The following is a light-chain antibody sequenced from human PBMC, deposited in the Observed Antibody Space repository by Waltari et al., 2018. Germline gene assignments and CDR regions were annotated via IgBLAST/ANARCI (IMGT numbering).Light chain of an antibody. CDR2: WAS. Sequence: DIVMTQSPDSLAVSLGERATVNCKSSQSVLHSSNNKNYLAWYRQKPGQPPKLLIYWASTREPGVPDRFRGGGSGTDFTLTISSLQAEDVAVYYCQQYYTTPYTFGQGTKLELK. CDR3: QQYYTTPYT. J-gene: IGKJ2*01. V-gene: IGKV4-1*01. CDR1: QSVLHSSNNKNY.